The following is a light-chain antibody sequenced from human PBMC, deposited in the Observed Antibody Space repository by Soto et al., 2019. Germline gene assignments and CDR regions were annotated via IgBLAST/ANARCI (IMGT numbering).Light chain of an antibody. CDR1: QGISNY. CDR2: AAS. Sequence: DIQMTQSPSSLSASVGDRVTITCRASQGISNYLAWYQQKPGKVPKLLIYAASNLQSGVPSRFSGSGSGTDFTLTISSLQPEDVATYYCQKYNSAAITVGQGTRLEIK. J-gene: IGKJ5*01. CDR3: QKYNSAAIT. V-gene: IGKV1-27*01.